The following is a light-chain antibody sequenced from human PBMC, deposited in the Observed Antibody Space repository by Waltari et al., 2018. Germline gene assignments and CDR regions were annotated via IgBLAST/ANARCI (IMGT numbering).Light chain of an antibody. V-gene: IGKV1-5*03. Sequence: DIQTTHSPSTLSASVGVRATITCRASQTISSWLAWYQQQPGKAPRLLIYRASTLESGVPSRFSGSGSGTEFTLTISSLQPDDFATYYCQQYNSYSITFGQGTRLEIK. CDR1: QTISSW. J-gene: IGKJ5*01. CDR3: QQYNSYSIT. CDR2: RAS.